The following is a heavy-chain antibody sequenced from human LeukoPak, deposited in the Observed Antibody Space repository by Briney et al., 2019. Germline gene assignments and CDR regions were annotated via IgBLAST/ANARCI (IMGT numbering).Heavy chain of an antibody. Sequence: PGGSLRLSCAASGFTFSNAWMSWVRQAPGKGLEWVGRIKSKTDGGTTDYAAPVKGRFTISRDDSKNTLYLQMNSLKTEDTAVYYCTTSDYVWGSYRYYYYMDVWAKGPRSPSP. CDR2: IKSKTDGGTT. V-gene: IGHV3-15*01. J-gene: IGHJ6*03. D-gene: IGHD3-16*02. CDR3: TTSDYVWGSYRYYYYMDV. CDR1: GFTFSNAW.